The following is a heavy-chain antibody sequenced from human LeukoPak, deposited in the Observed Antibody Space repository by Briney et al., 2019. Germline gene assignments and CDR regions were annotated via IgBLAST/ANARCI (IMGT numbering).Heavy chain of an antibody. D-gene: IGHD6-13*01. Sequence: PSETLSLTCTVSGGSVSSGSYYWSWIRQPPGKGLEWIAYIDYRGSTTYNPSLKSRVTISVDTSRNQFSLKLSSVTAADTAVYYCARAPIHIAAAGHFDYWGQGTLVTVSS. V-gene: IGHV4-61*01. CDR1: GGSVSSGSYY. CDR2: IDYRGST. CDR3: ARAPIHIAAAGHFDY. J-gene: IGHJ4*02.